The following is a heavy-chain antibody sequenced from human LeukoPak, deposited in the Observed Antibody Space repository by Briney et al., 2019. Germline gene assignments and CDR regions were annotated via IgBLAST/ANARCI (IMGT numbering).Heavy chain of an antibody. J-gene: IGHJ6*02. CDR2: ISAYNGNT. CDR1: GYTFTSYG. V-gene: IGHV1-18*01. D-gene: IGHD5-18*01. CDR3: AREKMDTAMVMYYYYGMDV. Sequence: ASVKVSCKASGYTFTSYGISWVRQAPGQGLEWMGWISAYNGNTNYAQKLQGRVTMTTDTSTSTAYMELRSLRSGDTAVYYCAREKMDTAMVMYYYYGMDVWGQGTTVTVSS.